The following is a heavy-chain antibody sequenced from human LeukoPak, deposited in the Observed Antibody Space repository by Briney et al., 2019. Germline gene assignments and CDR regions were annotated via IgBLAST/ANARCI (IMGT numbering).Heavy chain of an antibody. V-gene: IGHV3-49*04. J-gene: IGHJ4*02. CDR2: ITSKPYGEAT. D-gene: IGHD3/OR15-3a*01. Sequence: GGSLRLSCAVSGFSFSDYLMSWVRQAPGKGLEWVGFITSKPYGEATHYAASVSGRFTFSRDDSKSVAYLQMNSLKTEDTAVYYCVRHDGMILPVWGQGTLVTVSS. CDR1: GFSFSDYL. CDR3: VRHDGMILPV.